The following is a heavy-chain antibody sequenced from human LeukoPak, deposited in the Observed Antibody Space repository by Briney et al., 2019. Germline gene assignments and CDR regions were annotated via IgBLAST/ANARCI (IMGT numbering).Heavy chain of an antibody. V-gene: IGHV3-21*01. CDR3: ARSEQGYSHGYWFDY. CDR1: GFTFSSYS. Sequence: GRSLRLSCAASGFTFSSYSMNWVRQAPGKGLEWVSSISSSSSYIYYADSVKGRFTISRDNAKNSLYLQMNSLRAEDTAVYYCARSEQGYSHGYWFDYWGQGTLVTVSS. J-gene: IGHJ4*02. D-gene: IGHD5-18*01. CDR2: ISSSSSYI.